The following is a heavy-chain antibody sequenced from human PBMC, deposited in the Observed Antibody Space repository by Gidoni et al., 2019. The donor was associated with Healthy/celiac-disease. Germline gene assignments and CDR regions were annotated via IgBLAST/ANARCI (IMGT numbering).Heavy chain of an antibody. V-gene: IGHV3-30-3*01. CDR1: GFTFRSYA. CDR2: ISYDGSNK. CDR3: AREGDSMGFDY. Sequence: QVQLVESGGGVVQPGRSLRLSCAASGFTFRSYAMHWVRQAPGKGLEWVAVISYDGSNKYYADSVKGRFTISRDNSKNTLYLQMNSLRAEDTAVYYCAREGDSMGFDYWGQGTLVTVSS. J-gene: IGHJ4*02.